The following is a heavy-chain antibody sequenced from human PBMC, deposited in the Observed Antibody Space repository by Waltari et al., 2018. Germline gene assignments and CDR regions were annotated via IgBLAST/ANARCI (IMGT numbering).Heavy chain of an antibody. D-gene: IGHD2-2*01. V-gene: IGHV1-69*01. J-gene: IGHJ4*02. CDR1: GGTFSSYA. CDR3: AREDIVVVPAQKMKPSYFDY. CDR2: IIPIFGTA. Sequence: QVQLVQSGAEVKKPGSSVKVSCKASGGTFSSYAISWVRQAPGQGLEWMGGIIPIFGTANYAQKFQGRVTITADESTSTAYMELSSLRSEDTAVYYCAREDIVVVPAQKMKPSYFDYWGQGTLVTVSS.